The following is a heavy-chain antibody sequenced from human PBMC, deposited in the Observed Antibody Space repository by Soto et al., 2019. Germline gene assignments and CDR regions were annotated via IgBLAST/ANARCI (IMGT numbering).Heavy chain of an antibody. D-gene: IGHD3-16*01. V-gene: IGHV1-18*01. Sequence: QVQLVQSGAEVRKPGASVKVSCKASGYTFTTYGISWVRQAPGQGLEWMGWISGYNGHTKYAQKFQGRVTMTTDTSAGTVYTDRRSLRSDDTAVYYCAREGGMPYYYDGLHVWGQGTTVTVSS. CDR2: ISGYNGHT. CDR1: GYTFTTYG. CDR3: AREGGMPYYYDGLHV. J-gene: IGHJ6*02.